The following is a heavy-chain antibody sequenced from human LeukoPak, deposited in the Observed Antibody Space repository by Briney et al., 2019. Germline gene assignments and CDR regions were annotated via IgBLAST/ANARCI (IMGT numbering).Heavy chain of an antibody. CDR2: ISAYNGNT. CDR1: GHTFTGYF. D-gene: IGHD2-15*01. J-gene: IGHJ4*02. CDR3: ARTPVNLGYCSGGSCYQLDY. Sequence: ASVKVSCKASGHTFTGYFMHWVRQAPGQGLEWMGWISAYNGNTNYAQKLQGRVTMTTDTSTSTAYMELRSLRSDDTAVYYCARTPVNLGYCSGGSCYQLDYWGQGTLVTVSS. V-gene: IGHV1-18*04.